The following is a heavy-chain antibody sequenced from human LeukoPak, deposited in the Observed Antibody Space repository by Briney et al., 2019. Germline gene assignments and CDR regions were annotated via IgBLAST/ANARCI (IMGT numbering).Heavy chain of an antibody. CDR3: ARSRGWAGARYFDY. CDR1: GGSISSYY. CDR2: IYYSGST. J-gene: IGHJ4*02. D-gene: IGHD3-22*01. V-gene: IGHV4-59*08. Sequence: PSETLSLTCTVSGGSISSYYWYWIRQPPGKGLEYIGYIYYSGSTNYNPSLKSRVTISVDTSKNQFSLKLSSVTAADTAVYYCARSRGWAGARYFDYWGQGTLVTVSS.